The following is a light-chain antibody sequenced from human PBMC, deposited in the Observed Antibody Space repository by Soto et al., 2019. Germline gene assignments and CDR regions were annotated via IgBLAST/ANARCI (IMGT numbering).Light chain of an antibody. CDR2: AAS. V-gene: IGKV1-39*01. Sequence: DIHMTQSPSSLSASVGDRVTITCWTSQTISTYLNWYQQKPGKAPEVLIYAASNLRSGVPSRFSGSGSGTDFTLTISSLQPADSATYYCQQSYRTPITFGQGTKVDIK. CDR3: QQSYRTPIT. J-gene: IGKJ1*01. CDR1: QTISTY.